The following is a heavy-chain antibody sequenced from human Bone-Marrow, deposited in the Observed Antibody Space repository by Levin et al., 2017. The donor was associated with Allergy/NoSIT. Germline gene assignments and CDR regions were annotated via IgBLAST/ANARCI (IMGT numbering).Heavy chain of an antibody. V-gene: IGHV3-11*06. CDR3: ARVDFWSGYSLDFYYYMDA. CDR2: ISSASTYT. D-gene: IGHD3-3*01. J-gene: IGHJ6*03. CDR1: GFTFSQFY. Sequence: GGSLRLSCAASGFTFSQFYMSWIRQAPGKGLEWVSYISSASTYTNYADSVKGRFTISRDNAKNSVFLQMNSLRAEDTAVYYCARVDFWSGYSLDFYYYMDAWGKGTTVTVSS.